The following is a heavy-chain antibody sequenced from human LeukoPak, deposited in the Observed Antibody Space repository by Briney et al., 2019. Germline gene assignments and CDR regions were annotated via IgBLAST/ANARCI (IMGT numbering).Heavy chain of an antibody. D-gene: IGHD6-13*01. J-gene: IGHJ4*02. Sequence: ASVKVSCKASGYTFTSYAMHWVRQAPGQRLEWMGWINAGNGNTKYSQKFQGRVTITRDTSASTAYMELSSLRSEDTAVYYCARNAGIAAALPFDYWGQGTLVTVSS. CDR2: INAGNGNT. V-gene: IGHV1-3*01. CDR1: GYTFTSYA. CDR3: ARNAGIAAALPFDY.